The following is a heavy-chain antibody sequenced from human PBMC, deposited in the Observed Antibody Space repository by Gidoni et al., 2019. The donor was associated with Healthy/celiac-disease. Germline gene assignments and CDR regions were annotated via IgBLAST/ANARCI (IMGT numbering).Heavy chain of an antibody. CDR3: ARFSIAAAGRFDY. D-gene: IGHD6-13*01. J-gene: IGHJ4*02. CDR1: GGSIRSGSYY. Sequence: QVQLQESGPGLVKPSQTLSLTCTVSGGSIRSGSYYWSWIRQPAGKGLEWIGRIYTSGSTNYNPSLKSRVTISVDTSKNQFSLKLSSVTAADTAVYYCARFSIAAAGRFDYWGQGTLVTVSS. CDR2: IYTSGST. V-gene: IGHV4-61*02.